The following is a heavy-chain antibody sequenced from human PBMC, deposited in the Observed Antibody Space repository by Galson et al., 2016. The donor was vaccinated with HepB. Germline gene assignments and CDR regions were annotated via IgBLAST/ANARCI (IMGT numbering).Heavy chain of an antibody. J-gene: IGHJ4*02. D-gene: IGHD3-16*01. CDR2: IFYIGTT. CDR1: GGSTSGYH. CDR3: ARRQVASQGGYFFDN. V-gene: IGHV4-59*08. Sequence: SETLSLTCSVSGGSTSGYHWSWIRQPPGKGLEWLGYIFYIGTTTYNSSLKSRVTISIDASKSQISLKLRSVTAADTAVYHCARRQVASQGGYFFDNWGPGTPVSVSS.